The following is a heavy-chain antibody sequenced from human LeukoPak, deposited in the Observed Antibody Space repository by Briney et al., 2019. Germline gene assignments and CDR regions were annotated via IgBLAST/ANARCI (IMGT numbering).Heavy chain of an antibody. CDR1: GGSISSGGYY. V-gene: IGHV4-31*03. J-gene: IGHJ6*02. CDR3: ARVVADYGDYVGNYYYGMDV. Sequence: PSETLSLTCTVSGGSISSGGYYWSWIRQHPGKGLEWIGYIYYSGSTYYNPSLKSRVTISVDTSKNQFSLKLSSVTAADTAVYYCARVVADYGDYVGNYYYGMDVWGQGTTVTVSS. CDR2: IYYSGST. D-gene: IGHD4-17*01.